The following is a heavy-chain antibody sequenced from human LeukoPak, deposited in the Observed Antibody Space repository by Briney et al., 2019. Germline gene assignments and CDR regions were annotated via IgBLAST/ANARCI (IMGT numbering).Heavy chain of an antibody. J-gene: IGHJ5*02. CDR3: ARDIGTYSSSWTNWFDP. CDR2: INPSGGST. D-gene: IGHD6-13*01. Sequence: ASVKVSRKASGYTFTSYYMHWVRQAPGQGLEWMGIINPSGGSTSYAQKFQGRVTMTRDMSTSTVYMELSSLRSEDTAVYYCARDIGTYSSSWTNWFDPWGQGTLVTVSS. CDR1: GYTFTSYY. V-gene: IGHV1-46*01.